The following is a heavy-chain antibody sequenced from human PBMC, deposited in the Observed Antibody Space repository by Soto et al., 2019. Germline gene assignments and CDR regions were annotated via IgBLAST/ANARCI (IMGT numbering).Heavy chain of an antibody. D-gene: IGHD6-13*01. CDR2: INPSGGST. CDR3: ARVGSSSWYDRDNWFDP. J-gene: IGHJ5*02. CDR1: GYTFTSYY. Sequence: ASVKVSCKASGYTFTSYYMHWVRQAPGQGLEWMGIINPSGGSTSYAQKFQGRVTMTRDTSTSTVYMELSSLRSEDTAVYYCARVGSSSWYDRDNWFDPWGQGTLVTVSS. V-gene: IGHV1-46*03.